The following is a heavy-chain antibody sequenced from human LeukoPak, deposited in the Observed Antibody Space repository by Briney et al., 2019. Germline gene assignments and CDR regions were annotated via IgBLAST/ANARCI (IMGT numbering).Heavy chain of an antibody. Sequence: GGSLRLSCAASGFTFSSYAMHWVRQAPGKGLEWVAVISYGGSNKYYADSVKGRFTISRDNSKNTLYLQMNSLRAEDTAVYYCARDLGDGYNPYYFDYWGQGTLVTVSS. D-gene: IGHD5-24*01. CDR2: ISYGGSNK. CDR1: GFTFSSYA. J-gene: IGHJ4*02. CDR3: ARDLGDGYNPYYFDY. V-gene: IGHV3-30-3*01.